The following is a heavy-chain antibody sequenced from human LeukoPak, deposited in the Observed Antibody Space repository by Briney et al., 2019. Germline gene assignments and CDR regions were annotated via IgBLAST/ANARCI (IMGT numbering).Heavy chain of an antibody. CDR2: IYYDGSKK. CDR1: GFTFSYYG. V-gene: IGHV3-33*01. CDR3: ARDLGSTNYYFDY. D-gene: IGHD2-8*01. J-gene: IGHJ4*02. Sequence: GTSLRLSCAASGFTFSYYGFHWVRQTPGKGLERVAVIYYDGSKKYYTDSVKGRFTISRDNSQNTLFLQMNSLRAEDTALYYCARDLGSTNYYFDYWGQGTLVTVSS.